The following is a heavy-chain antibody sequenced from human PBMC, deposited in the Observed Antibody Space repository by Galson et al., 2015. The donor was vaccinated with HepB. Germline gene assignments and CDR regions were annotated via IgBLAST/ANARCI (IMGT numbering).Heavy chain of an antibody. CDR3: ARDPDYYDSSGYGLSGVY. D-gene: IGHD3-22*01. V-gene: IGHV3-48*02. Sequence: SLRLSCAASGFTFSSYSMNWVRQAPGKGLEWVSYISSSSSTIYYADSVKGRFTISRDNAKNSLYLRMNSLRDEDTAVYYCARDPDYYDSSGYGLSGVYWGQGTLVTVSS. CDR2: ISSSSSTI. J-gene: IGHJ4*02. CDR1: GFTFSSYS.